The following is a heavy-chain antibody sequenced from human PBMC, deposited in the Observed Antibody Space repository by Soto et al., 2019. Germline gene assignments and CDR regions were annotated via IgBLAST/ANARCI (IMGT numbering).Heavy chain of an antibody. J-gene: IGHJ3*02. CDR3: ASAKGGAYDI. CDR2: IGSYSSYM. V-gene: IGHV3-21*01. Sequence: PGGSLRLSCEASGFSINSYTMNWVRQAPGKGLEWVSSIGSYSSYMFYADSVKGRFTISRDNAKNSLYLQMNSLRAEDTAVYYCASAKGGAYDIWGQGTMVTVSS. CDR1: GFSINSYT. D-gene: IGHD3-16*01.